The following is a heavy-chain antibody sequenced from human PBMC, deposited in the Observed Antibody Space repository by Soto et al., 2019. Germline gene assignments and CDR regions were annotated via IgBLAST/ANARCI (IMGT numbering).Heavy chain of an antibody. Sequence: QVQLQQWGAGLLKPSETLSLSCAVYGGYFNDNYYTWFRQPPGKGLEWIGEISRSGTTKYIPSLTRRAPTSFDTSKTEVSLKVTSVSAAETAVYYCATSLWFGTQVELWGQGAVVTVSS. CDR3: ATSLWFGTQVEL. V-gene: IGHV4-34*01. CDR1: GGYFNDNY. D-gene: IGHD3-10*01. J-gene: IGHJ5*02. CDR2: ISRSGTT.